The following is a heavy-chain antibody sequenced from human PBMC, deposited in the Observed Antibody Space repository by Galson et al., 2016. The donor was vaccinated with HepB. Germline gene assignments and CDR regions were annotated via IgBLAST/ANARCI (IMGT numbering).Heavy chain of an antibody. D-gene: IGHD1-26*01. V-gene: IGHV1-18*01. Sequence: SVKVSCKASGYTFSNYGISWVRQAPGQGLEWMGWISAFNRNTNYAQKFLGRVTMTTDTSTNTAKMELRSLRSDDTAVYYCARASGSYYATALTDFWGQGTQVTASS. CDR3: ARASGSYYATALTDF. CDR1: GYTFSNYG. J-gene: IGHJ4*02. CDR2: ISAFNRNT.